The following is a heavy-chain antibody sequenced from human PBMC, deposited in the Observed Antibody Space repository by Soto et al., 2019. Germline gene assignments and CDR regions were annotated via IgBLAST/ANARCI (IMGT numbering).Heavy chain of an antibody. J-gene: IGHJ6*02. CDR2: ISAYNGST. D-gene: IGHD1-1*01. Sequence: ASVKVSCKASGDTFTSYGISWVRQAPGQGLEWMGWISAYNGSTNYAQKLQGRVTMTTDTSTSTAYMELRSLRSDDTAVYYCARELERLYYYYGMDVWGQGTTVTV. CDR1: GDTFTSYG. V-gene: IGHV1-18*01. CDR3: ARELERLYYYYGMDV.